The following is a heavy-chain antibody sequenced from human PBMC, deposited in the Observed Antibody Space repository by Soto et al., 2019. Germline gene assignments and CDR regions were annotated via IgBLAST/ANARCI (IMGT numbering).Heavy chain of an antibody. V-gene: IGHV4-59*08. CDR2: IYYSGST. CDR3: ARRVKVVPAATPSYYFDY. CDR1: GGSISSYY. D-gene: IGHD2-2*01. J-gene: IGHJ4*02. Sequence: SETLSLTCTVSGGSISSYYWSWIRQPPGKGLEWIGYIYYSGSTNYNPSLKSRVTISVDTSKNQFSLKLSSVTAADTAVYYCARRVKVVPAATPSYYFDYWGQGTLVTVSS.